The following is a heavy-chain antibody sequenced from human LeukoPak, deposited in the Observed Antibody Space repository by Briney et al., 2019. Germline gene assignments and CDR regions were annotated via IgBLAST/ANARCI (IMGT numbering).Heavy chain of an antibody. CDR3: ATDGFRGGSCSSTSCYPPGNWFDP. Sequence: ASVKVSCKASGYTFTSYGISSVRQAPGQGLEWMGWISAYNGNTNYAQKLQGRVTMTTDTSTSTAYMELRSLRSDDTAVYYCATDGFRGGSCSSTSCYPPGNWFDPWGQGTLVTVSS. J-gene: IGHJ5*02. CDR1: GYTFTSYG. D-gene: IGHD2-2*01. V-gene: IGHV1-18*01. CDR2: ISAYNGNT.